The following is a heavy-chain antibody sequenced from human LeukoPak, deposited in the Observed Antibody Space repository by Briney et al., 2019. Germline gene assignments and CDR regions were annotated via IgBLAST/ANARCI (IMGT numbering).Heavy chain of an antibody. V-gene: IGHV4-31*03. CDR2: IHSIGNT. Sequence: SETLSLTCTVSGASFSSDAYYWTWIRQHPGKGLEWIGYIHSIGNTYYNPSLSSRVTISLDASNSQFSLTLSSVTAADTAVYYCARRVHDILTGYESYYFDYWGQGTLVTVSS. J-gene: IGHJ4*02. D-gene: IGHD3-9*01. CDR1: GASFSSDAYY. CDR3: ARRVHDILTGYESYYFDY.